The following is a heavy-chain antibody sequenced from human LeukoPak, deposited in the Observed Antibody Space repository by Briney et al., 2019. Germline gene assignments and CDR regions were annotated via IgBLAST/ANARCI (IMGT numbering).Heavy chain of an antibody. CDR1: GLTFSDAW. CDR2: ITASGTE. Sequence: GGSLRLSCAVSGLTFSDAWVVWVRQAPGKGLEWVARITASGTENYAAPVNARFTASRDDSKTTVYLQMSSLTTEDTAVYYCATAPTRGWLPYFDYWGQGTVVTVSS. D-gene: IGHD5-12*01. CDR3: ATAPTRGWLPYFDY. J-gene: IGHJ4*02. V-gene: IGHV3-15*01.